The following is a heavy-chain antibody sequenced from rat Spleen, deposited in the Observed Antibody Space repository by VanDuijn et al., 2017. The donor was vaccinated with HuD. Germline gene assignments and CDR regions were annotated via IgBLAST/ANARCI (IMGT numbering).Heavy chain of an antibody. CDR1: GYSITSNY. Sequence: EVQLQESGPGLVKPSQSLSLTCSVTGYSITSNYWGWIRKFPGNKMEWMGYISYSGRTSYNPSLKSRISITRDTSKNQFFLQLNAVTTEDTAKYYDARSRAPSYYSSYIDYLDYWGQGVMVTVSS. CDR2: ISYSGRT. V-gene: IGHV3-1*01. D-gene: IGHD1-2*01. J-gene: IGHJ2*01. CDR3: ARSRAPSYYSSYIDYLDY.